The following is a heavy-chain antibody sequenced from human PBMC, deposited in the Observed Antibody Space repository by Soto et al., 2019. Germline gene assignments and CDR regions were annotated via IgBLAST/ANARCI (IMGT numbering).Heavy chain of an antibody. CDR1: GGTLSSYA. Sequence: VASVKVSCKXSGGTLSSYAISWVRQAPGQGLEWMGGIIPIFGTANYAQKFQGRVTITADKSTSTAYMELSSLRSEDTAVYYCATPANFFYYGMDVWGQGTTVTVSS. V-gene: IGHV1-69*06. D-gene: IGHD2-15*01. CDR3: ATPANFFYYGMDV. CDR2: IIPIFGTA. J-gene: IGHJ6*02.